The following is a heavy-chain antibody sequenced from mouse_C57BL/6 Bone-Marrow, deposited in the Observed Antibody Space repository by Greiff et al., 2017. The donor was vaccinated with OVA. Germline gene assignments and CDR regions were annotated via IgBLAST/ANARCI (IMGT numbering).Heavy chain of an antibody. V-gene: IGHV1-64*01. Sequence: VQLQQPGAELVKPGASVKLSCKASGYTFTSYWMHWVKQRPGQGLEWIGMIHPNSGSTNYNEKFKSKATLTVDKSSSTAYMQLSSLTSEDSAVYYGTRKGGYGYDDFDYWGQGTTLTVSS. CDR2: IHPNSGST. CDR1: GYTFTSYW. CDR3: TRKGGYGYDDFDY. J-gene: IGHJ2*01. D-gene: IGHD2-2*01.